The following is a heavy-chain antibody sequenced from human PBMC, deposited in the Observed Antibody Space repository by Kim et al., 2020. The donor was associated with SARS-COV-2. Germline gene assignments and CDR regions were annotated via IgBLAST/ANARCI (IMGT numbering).Heavy chain of an antibody. D-gene: IGHD3-16*01. J-gene: IGHJ3*02. CDR2: LYSGGKT. CDR1: EFTVSSNF. CDR3: ARDLPGGSDAFDI. Sequence: GGSLRLSCAASEFTVSSNFMSWVRQTPGQGLEWISMLYSGGKTFYADSVRGRFTISRDNSKNTLYLQMTGLRADDTGVYYCARDLPGGSDAFDIWGQGT. V-gene: IGHV3-66*01.